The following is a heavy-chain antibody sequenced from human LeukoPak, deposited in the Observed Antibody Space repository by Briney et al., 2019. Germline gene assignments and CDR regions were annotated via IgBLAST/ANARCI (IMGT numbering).Heavy chain of an antibody. Sequence: GESLKISCKGSGYSFTSYWINWVRQMPGKGLEWMGRIDPSDSSTNYSSSFQGHVTISADKSISTAYLQWSSLKASDTAIYYCARLTSSPGPPSDYWGQGTLVTVSS. CDR1: GYSFTSYW. D-gene: IGHD4/OR15-4a*01. V-gene: IGHV5-10-1*01. J-gene: IGHJ4*02. CDR2: IDPSDSST. CDR3: ARLTSSPGPPSDY.